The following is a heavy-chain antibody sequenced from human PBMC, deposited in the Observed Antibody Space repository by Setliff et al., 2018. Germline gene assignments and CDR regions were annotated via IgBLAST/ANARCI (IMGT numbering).Heavy chain of an antibody. J-gene: IGHJ4*02. CDR3: ARDLLRHYYDSSGYPDY. D-gene: IGHD3-22*01. V-gene: IGHV3-48*04. CDR1: GFTFSSYS. Sequence: LRLSCAASGFTFSSYSMNWVRQAPGKGLEWVSYISSSSSTIYYADSVKGRFTISRDNAKNSLYLQMNSLRAEDTAVYYCARDLLRHYYDSSGYPDYWGQGTLVTVSS. CDR2: ISSSSSTI.